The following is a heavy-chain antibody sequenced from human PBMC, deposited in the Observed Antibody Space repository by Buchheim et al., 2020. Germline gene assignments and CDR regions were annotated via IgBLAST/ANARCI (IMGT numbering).Heavy chain of an antibody. CDR3: ARGQRGYSYGYLDY. Sequence: QVQLVESGGGVVQPGRSLRLSCAASGFTFSSYGMHWVRQAPGKGLGWVAVIWYDGSNKYYADPVKGRFSISRDNSKNTLYLQMNSLRAEDTAVYYCARGQRGYSYGYLDYWGQGTL. D-gene: IGHD5-18*01. J-gene: IGHJ4*02. CDR2: IWYDGSNK. CDR1: GFTFSSYG. V-gene: IGHV3-33*01.